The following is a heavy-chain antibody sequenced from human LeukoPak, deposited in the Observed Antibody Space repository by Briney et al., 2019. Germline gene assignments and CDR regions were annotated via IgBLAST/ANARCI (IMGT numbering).Heavy chain of an antibody. V-gene: IGHV3-23*01. D-gene: IGHD3-10*01. CDR3: ARSPTITMVRGVSRAFDI. CDR1: GFTFSSYA. J-gene: IGHJ3*02. CDR2: ISGSGGST. Sequence: PGGSLRLSCAASGFTFSSYAMSWVRQAPGKGLEWVSVISGSGGSTYYADSVKGRFTISRDNPKNTLYLQMNSLRAEDTAVYYCARSPTITMVRGVSRAFDIWGQGTMVTVSS.